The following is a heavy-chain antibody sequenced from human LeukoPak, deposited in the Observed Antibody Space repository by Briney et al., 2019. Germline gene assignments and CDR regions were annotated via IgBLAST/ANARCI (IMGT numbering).Heavy chain of an antibody. D-gene: IGHD1-1*01. CDR2: MKQDGREK. Sequence: GGSLRLSCVASRFIFSNYWMSWVRQVPGKGLEWVANMKQDGREKYLVDSVKGRFTISRDNAKNSLSLQMNSLRAEDTAVYYCARDRLLEDRDYYYYYYMDVWGIGTTVTASS. J-gene: IGHJ6*03. CDR1: RFIFSNYW. V-gene: IGHV3-7*01. CDR3: ARDRLLEDRDYYYYYYMDV.